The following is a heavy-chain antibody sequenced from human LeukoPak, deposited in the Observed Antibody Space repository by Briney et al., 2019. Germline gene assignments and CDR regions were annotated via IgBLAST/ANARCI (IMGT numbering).Heavy chain of an antibody. Sequence: PGGSLRLSCAASGFTFDDYAMHWVRQAPGKGLEWVSGITKGGNTYYIDSVKGRFTISRDNSNSMVFLQMDSLTADDTALYFCARGGYTYGPGLWGQGTLVTVSS. V-gene: IGHV3-23*01. D-gene: IGHD5-18*01. CDR1: GFTFDDYA. J-gene: IGHJ4*02. CDR3: ARGGYTYGPGL. CDR2: ITKGGNT.